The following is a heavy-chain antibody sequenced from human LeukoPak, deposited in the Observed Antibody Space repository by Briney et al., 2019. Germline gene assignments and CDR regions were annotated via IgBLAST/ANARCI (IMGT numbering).Heavy chain of an antibody. CDR3: ARVSREWDCSSTSCLYYYYMDV. D-gene: IGHD2-2*01. CDR2: IYSGGST. J-gene: IGHJ6*03. Sequence: GGSLRLSCAASGFTVSSNYISWVRQAPGKGLEWVSVIYSGGSTYYADSAKGLFTISRNNYKKTRHLQMNSMRAEDTAVYYCARVSREWDCSSTSCLYYYYMDVWGKGTTVTVSS. V-gene: IGHV3-66*02. CDR1: GFTVSSNY.